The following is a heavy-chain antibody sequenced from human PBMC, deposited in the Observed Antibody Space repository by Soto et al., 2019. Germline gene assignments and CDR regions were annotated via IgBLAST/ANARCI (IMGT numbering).Heavy chain of an antibody. Sequence: SDTLSLTCSITGGSIASPYWGWIRQPPGKGLEWIGCLYYSGSTNYNPSLKSRVTISVDTSKSQFSLKLSSVTAADTAVYYCARGGWRQIDYWGQGTLVTVS. J-gene: IGHJ4*02. CDR2: LYYSGST. D-gene: IGHD3-3*01. CDR3: ARGGWRQIDY. CDR1: GGSIASPY. V-gene: IGHV4-59*08.